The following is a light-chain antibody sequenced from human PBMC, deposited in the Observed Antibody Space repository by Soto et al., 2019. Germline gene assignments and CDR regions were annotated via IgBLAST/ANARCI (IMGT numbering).Light chain of an antibody. CDR3: PPWEDGLMGYV. CDR2: NNN. Sequence: QSVLTQPPSASGTPGQRVTISCSGGSSNIGTNAVNWYQQLPGTAPKLLIYNNNQRPSGVPGRYSGSKSGTSASLAISGLESEDEADYDCPPWEDGLMGYVFGTGTKVTVL. V-gene: IGLV1-44*01. CDR1: SSNIGTNA. J-gene: IGLJ1*01.